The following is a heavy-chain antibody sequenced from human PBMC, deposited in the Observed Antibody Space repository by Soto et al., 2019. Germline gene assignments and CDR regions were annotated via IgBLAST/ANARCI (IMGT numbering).Heavy chain of an antibody. D-gene: IGHD3-16*01. CDR1: GYRFTSYW. J-gene: IGHJ4*01. CDR2: IHPGDSDT. V-gene: IGHV5-51*01. CDR3: ATLKRGPYYFDY. Sequence: PGESLKISCEGSGYRFTSYWIGWVRQMPGKGLEWMGIIHPGDSDTRYSPSFQGQVTISVDKSISTAYLQWSSLKASDTAMYYCATLKRGPYYFDYWRHGTRVTVSS.